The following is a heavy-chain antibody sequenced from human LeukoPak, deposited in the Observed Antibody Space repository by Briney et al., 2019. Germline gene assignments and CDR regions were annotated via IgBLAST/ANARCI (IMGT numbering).Heavy chain of an antibody. CDR1: GFSVSSSGVA. CDR3: ALRFSEALAFDY. V-gene: IGHV2-5*01. CDR2: IYWNDDK. J-gene: IGHJ4*02. Sequence: SGPTLVKPTQTLTVTCSFSGFSVSSSGVAVAWIRQPPGKALEWLALIYWNDDKHYSPSLNNRLTITKDTSKNQVVLTMTNMDPVDTATFYCALRFSEALAFDYWGQGTLVTVSS. D-gene: IGHD6-6*01.